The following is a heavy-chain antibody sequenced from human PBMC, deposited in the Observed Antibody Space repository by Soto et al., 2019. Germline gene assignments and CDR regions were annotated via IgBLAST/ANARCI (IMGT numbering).Heavy chain of an antibody. CDR3: ARTRDDSSGSDPDAFDI. V-gene: IGHV4-4*02. CDR1: GGSIRSSNW. D-gene: IGHD3-22*01. Sequence: PSDTLSLTSAVSGGSIRSSNWWSWVREPPGKGLEWIGEIYHSGSTNYNPSLKSRVTISVDKSKNQFSLKLSSVTAADTAVYYCARTRDDSSGSDPDAFDIWGQGTMVT. J-gene: IGHJ3*02. CDR2: IYHSGST.